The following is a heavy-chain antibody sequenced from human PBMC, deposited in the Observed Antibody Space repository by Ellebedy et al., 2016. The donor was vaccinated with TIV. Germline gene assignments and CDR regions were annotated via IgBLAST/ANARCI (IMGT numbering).Heavy chain of an antibody. D-gene: IGHD3-9*01. CDR3: ARDDWGPAGP. J-gene: IGHJ5*02. CDR2: INPLGSQK. CDR1: GPIFSHNW. V-gene: IGHV3-7*01. Sequence: PGGSLRLSCVDSGPIFSHNWMSWVRQAPGKGLEWVAKINPLGSQKSYVDSVKGRFTISRDNAENSLFLEMNSLRVEDTAVYYCARDDWGPAGPWGQGTLVTVSS.